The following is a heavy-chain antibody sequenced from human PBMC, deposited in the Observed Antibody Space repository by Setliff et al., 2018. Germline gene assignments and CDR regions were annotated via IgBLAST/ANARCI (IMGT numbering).Heavy chain of an antibody. CDR2: INNYNFNT. V-gene: IGHV1-18*04. J-gene: IGHJ4*02. CDR1: GYTFSDYY. D-gene: IGHD2-8*02. CDR3: ARMSTSGPHYDY. Sequence: ASVKVSCKASGYTFSDYYIHWMRQAPGQGLEWMGWINNYNFNTQYAQKFQGRVTVTTDTSTTTVHMELSSLRSDDTAVYYCARMSTSGPHYDYWGQGTLVTVSS.